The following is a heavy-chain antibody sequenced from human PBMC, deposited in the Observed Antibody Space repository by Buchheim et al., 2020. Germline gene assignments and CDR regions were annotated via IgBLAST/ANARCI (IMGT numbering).Heavy chain of an antibody. CDR1: GFTFSSYG. V-gene: IGHV3-30*18. D-gene: IGHD2-2*01. CDR3: AKDRGIVVPAASFDY. CDR2: ISYDGSNK. Sequence: QVQLVESGGGVVQPGRSLRLSCAASGFTFSSYGMHWVRQAPGKGLEWVAVISYDGSNKYYADSVKGRFTISRDNSKNTLYLQMNSLRAEDTAVYYCAKDRGIVVPAASFDYWGQGTL. J-gene: IGHJ4*02.